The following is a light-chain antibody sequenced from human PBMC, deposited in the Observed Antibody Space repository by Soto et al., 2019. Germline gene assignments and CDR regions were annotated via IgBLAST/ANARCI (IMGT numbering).Light chain of an antibody. CDR3: QQLNSYLTWT. Sequence: DIQLTQSPSLLSASVGDRVTITCRASQGMSSYLAWYQQKPGKATKLLIYAAATLQSGVPSRFSGSKSGTEFTLTNCSLQPEDFATYYCQQLNSYLTWTFGQGTKVE. CDR2: AAA. J-gene: IGKJ1*01. CDR1: QGMSSY. V-gene: IGKV1-9*01.